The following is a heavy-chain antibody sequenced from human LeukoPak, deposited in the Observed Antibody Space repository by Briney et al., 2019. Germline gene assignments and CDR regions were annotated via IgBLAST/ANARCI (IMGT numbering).Heavy chain of an antibody. CDR2: IDAGGGDT. CDR3: GRPTKYWLVRGDGVDV. V-gene: IGHV3-23*01. J-gene: IGHJ6*02. D-gene: IGHD6-19*01. CDR1: GFTFSSYA. Sequence: GASLRLSCAASGFTFSSYATTWVRQAPGKGLEWVASIDAGGGDTYHSDSVKGRFTISRDNSMNTLYLQMNSLRADDTAVYYCGRPTKYWLVRGDGVDVWGQGTTVTVSS.